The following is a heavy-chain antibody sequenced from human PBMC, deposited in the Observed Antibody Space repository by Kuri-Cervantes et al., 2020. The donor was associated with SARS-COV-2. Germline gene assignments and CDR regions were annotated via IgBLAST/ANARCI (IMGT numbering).Heavy chain of an antibody. CDR1: GGSISSSSYY. CDR2: IYHSGST. V-gene: IGHV4-39*07. J-gene: IGHJ4*02. CDR3: ARDSYCINGVCLLGY. D-gene: IGHD2-8*01. Sequence: ESLKISCTVSGGSISSSSYYWGWIRQPPGKGLEWIGYIYHSGSTYYNPSLKSRVTISVDRSKNQFSLKLSSVTAADTALYYCARDSYCINGVCLLGYWGQGTLVTVSS.